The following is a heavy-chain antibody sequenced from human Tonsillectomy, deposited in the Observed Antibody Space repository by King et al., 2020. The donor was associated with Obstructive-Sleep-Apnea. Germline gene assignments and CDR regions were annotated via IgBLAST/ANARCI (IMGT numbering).Heavy chain of an antibody. Sequence: VQLQESGPGLVKPSQTLSLTCAVSAGSISSDPYSWSWIRQPPGKGLEWIGYVYYNVSAFYNPSLKSRVSISVDTSKNQFSLKLSSVTAADTAVYYCASWFGDLGEGKYYFDSWGRGTLVTVSS. V-gene: IGHV4-30-4*07. CDR3: ASWFGDLGEGKYYFDS. CDR1: AGSISSDPYS. CDR2: VYYNVSA. D-gene: IGHD3-10*01. J-gene: IGHJ4*02.